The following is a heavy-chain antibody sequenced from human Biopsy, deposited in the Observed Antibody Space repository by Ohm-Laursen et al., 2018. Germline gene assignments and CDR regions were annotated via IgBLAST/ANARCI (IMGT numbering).Heavy chain of an antibody. V-gene: IGHV1-2*02. CDR2: INPHSGTT. CDR3: AKGQDLRGGAEYFQH. Sequence: TSVKVSCKASGYTFTGQYLHWVRQVPGQGLEWMGWINPHSGTTKFAQDFQGRVTMTRDTSITTAYMGLRRLRSDDTAVYYRAKGQDLRGGAEYFQHWGQGALVTVSS. D-gene: IGHD2-15*01. CDR1: GYTFTGQY. J-gene: IGHJ1*01.